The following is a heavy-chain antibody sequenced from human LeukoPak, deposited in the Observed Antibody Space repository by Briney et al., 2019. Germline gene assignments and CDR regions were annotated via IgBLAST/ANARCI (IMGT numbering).Heavy chain of an antibody. CDR3: ASPDGYNAFDI. Sequence: SETLSLTCAVYGGSFSGYYWSWIRQPPGKGLEWIGEINHSGSTNYNPSLKSRVTISVDTSKNQFSLKPSSVTAADTAVYYCASPDGYNAFDIWGQGTMVTVSS. CDR2: INHSGST. V-gene: IGHV4-34*01. J-gene: IGHJ3*02. D-gene: IGHD5-24*01. CDR1: GGSFSGYY.